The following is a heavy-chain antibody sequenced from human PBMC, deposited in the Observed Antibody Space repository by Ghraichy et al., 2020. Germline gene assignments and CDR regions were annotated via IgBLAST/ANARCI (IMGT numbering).Heavy chain of an antibody. D-gene: IGHD5-18*01. CDR1: GGSISSYY. J-gene: IGHJ6*02. Sequence: SETLSLTCTVSGGSISSYYWSWIRQPPGKGLEWIGYIYYSGSTNYNPSLKSRVTISVDTSKNQFSLKLSSVTAADTAVYYCARVGGGIQLLGGMDVWGQGTTVTVSS. CDR2: IYYSGST. V-gene: IGHV4-59*01. CDR3: ARVGGGIQLLGGMDV.